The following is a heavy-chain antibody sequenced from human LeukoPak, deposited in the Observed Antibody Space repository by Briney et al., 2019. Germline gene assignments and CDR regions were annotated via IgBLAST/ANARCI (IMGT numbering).Heavy chain of an antibody. Sequence: SVKVSCKASGGTFSSYAISWVRQAPGQGLEWMGGIIPIFGTANYAQKFQGRVTITADKSTSTAYMELSSLRSEDTAVYYCASSNGYSSGWYLPITDYWGQGTLATVSS. CDR3: ASSNGYSSGWYLPITDY. CDR2: IIPIFGTA. V-gene: IGHV1-69*06. CDR1: GGTFSSYA. D-gene: IGHD6-19*01. J-gene: IGHJ4*02.